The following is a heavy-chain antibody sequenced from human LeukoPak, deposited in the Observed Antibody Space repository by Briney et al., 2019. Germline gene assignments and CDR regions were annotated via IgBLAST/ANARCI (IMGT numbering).Heavy chain of an antibody. Sequence: ASVKVSCKASGYTFTNYGISWVRQAPGQGLEWMGWISGYNGNTNYAQELQGRVTMTTDTSTNTAYMELRSLRSDDTAVYYCARRRIVAGTDAFVIWGQGTMVTVSS. CDR2: ISGYNGNT. J-gene: IGHJ3*02. D-gene: IGHD6-19*01. V-gene: IGHV1-18*01. CDR1: GYTFTNYG. CDR3: ARRRIVAGTDAFVI.